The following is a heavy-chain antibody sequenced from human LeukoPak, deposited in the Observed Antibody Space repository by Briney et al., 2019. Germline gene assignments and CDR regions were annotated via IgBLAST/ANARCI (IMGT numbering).Heavy chain of an antibody. CDR1: GGSISSHY. CDR2: IYYSGST. Sequence: PSETLSLTCTVSGGSISSHYWSWIRQPPGKGLEWIGYIYYSGSTNCNPSLKSRVTISVDTSKNQFSLKLSSVTAADTAVYYCARDRYCSSTSCYDAFDIWGQGTMVTVSS. D-gene: IGHD2-2*01. J-gene: IGHJ3*02. V-gene: IGHV4-59*11. CDR3: ARDRYCSSTSCYDAFDI.